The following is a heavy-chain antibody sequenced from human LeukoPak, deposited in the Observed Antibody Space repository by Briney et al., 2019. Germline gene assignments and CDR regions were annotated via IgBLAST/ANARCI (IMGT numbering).Heavy chain of an antibody. J-gene: IGHJ4*02. CDR2: IWYDGSNK. D-gene: IGHD3-10*01. Sequence: GGSLRLSCAASGFTFSSYGMHWVRQAPGKGLEWVAVIWYDGSNKYYADSVKGRFTISRDNSKNTLYLQMNSLRAEDTAVYSCASFYGSEYYFDYWGQGTLVTVSS. CDR1: GFTFSSYG. V-gene: IGHV3-33*01. CDR3: ASFYGSEYYFDY.